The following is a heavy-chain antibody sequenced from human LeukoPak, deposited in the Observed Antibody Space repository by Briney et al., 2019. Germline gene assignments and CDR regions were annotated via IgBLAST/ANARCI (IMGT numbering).Heavy chain of an antibody. CDR2: IYYTGST. V-gene: IGHV4-59*01. Sequence: SETLSLTCTVSGGSFSDYYWSWIRQPPGKGLEWIGYIYYTGSTNYNPSLKSRATISVDTSRDQFSLKLTSVTAADTAVYYCARDNRGSNTFDLWGRGTLVTVSS. CDR3: ARDNRGSNTFDL. CDR1: GGSFSDYY. D-gene: IGHD4/OR15-4a*01. J-gene: IGHJ2*01.